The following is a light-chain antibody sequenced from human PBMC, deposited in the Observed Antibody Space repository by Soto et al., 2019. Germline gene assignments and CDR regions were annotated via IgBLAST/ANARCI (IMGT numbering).Light chain of an antibody. CDR1: QAISSA. J-gene: IGKJ3*01. CDR3: QQFNNWPVT. Sequence: ANQLTQSPSSLSASVGDRVTITCRASQAISSALAWYQQKPGKPLKLLIYDASTLQSGVPSRFSCTASVTDFTLTINSLQPEDFATYYCQQFNNWPVTFGPGTKVDIK. V-gene: IGKV1D-13*01. CDR2: DAS.